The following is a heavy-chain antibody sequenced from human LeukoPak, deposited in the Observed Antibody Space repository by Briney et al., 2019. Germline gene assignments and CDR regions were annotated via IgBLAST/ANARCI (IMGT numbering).Heavy chain of an antibody. CDR2: IRSDGSNK. CDR1: GFIFSSYG. CDR3: ARDTFEMGRSFDY. J-gene: IGHJ4*02. Sequence: GGSLRLSCAGSGFIFSSYGMHWVRQAPGKGLEWMAFIRSDGSNKYYADSVKGRFTISRDNSKNSLYPQMNSLRAEDTAVYYCARDTFEMGRSFDYWGQGTLVTVSS. V-gene: IGHV3-30*02. D-gene: IGHD5-24*01.